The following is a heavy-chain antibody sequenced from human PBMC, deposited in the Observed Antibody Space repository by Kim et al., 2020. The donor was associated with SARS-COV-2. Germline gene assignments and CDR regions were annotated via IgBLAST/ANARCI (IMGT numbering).Heavy chain of an antibody. CDR1: GFTFSSYA. CDR2: ISYDGSNK. CDR3: ARPGSVSHFGAFDI. J-gene: IGHJ3*02. Sequence: GGSLRLSCAASGFTFSSYAMHWVRQAPGKGLEWVAVISYDGSNKYYADSVKGRFTISRDNSKNTLYLQMNSLRAEDTAVYYCARPGSVSHFGAFDIWGQG. D-gene: IGHD3-10*01. V-gene: IGHV3-30-3*01.